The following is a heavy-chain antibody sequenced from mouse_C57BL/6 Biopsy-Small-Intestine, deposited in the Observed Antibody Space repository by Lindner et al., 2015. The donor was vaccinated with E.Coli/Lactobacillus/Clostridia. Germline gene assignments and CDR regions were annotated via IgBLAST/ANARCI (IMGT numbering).Heavy chain of an antibody. CDR2: ISTYSGNT. J-gene: IGHJ3*01. CDR3: ARTGFYYDSSGYNYDAFDI. CDR1: GYTFISYG. Sequence: SVKASCKTSGYTFISYGLSWVRQAPGQGLEWMGWISTYSGNTNYAQRFRDRVTMTTDTSTSTTYMEMRSLRSDDTAVYYCARTGFYYDSSGYNYDAFDIWGQGTMVTVSS. D-gene: IGHD1-1*01. V-gene: IGHV1-7*01.